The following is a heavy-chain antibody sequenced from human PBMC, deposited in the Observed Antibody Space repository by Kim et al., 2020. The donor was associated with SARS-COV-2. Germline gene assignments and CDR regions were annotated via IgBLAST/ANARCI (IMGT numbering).Heavy chain of an antibody. CDR1: GFTFSSYS. J-gene: IGHJ4*02. CDR3: ARDSSIVATSRMDY. V-gene: IGHV3-21*01. CDR2: ISSSSSYI. D-gene: IGHD5-12*01. Sequence: GGSLRLSCAASGFTFSSYSMNWVRQAPGKGLEWVSSISSSSSYIYYADSVKGRFTISRDNAKNSLYLQMNSLRAEDTAVYYCARDSSIVATSRMDYWGQGTLVTVSS.